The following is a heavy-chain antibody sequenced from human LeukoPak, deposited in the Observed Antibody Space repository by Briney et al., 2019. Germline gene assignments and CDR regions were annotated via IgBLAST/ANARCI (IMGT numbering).Heavy chain of an antibody. Sequence: ASVKVSCKASGYTFTSYGISWVRQAPGQGLEWMGWISAYNGNTNYAQKPQGRVTMTTDTSTSTAYMELRSLRSDDTAVYYCARDLAAAGTLDEYFQHWGQGTLVTVSS. CDR1: GYTFTSYG. V-gene: IGHV1-18*01. D-gene: IGHD6-13*01. CDR3: ARDLAAAGTLDEYFQH. CDR2: ISAYNGNT. J-gene: IGHJ1*01.